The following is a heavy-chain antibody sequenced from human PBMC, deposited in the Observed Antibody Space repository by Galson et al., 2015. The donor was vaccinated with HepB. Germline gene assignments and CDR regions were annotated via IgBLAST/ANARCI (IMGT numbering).Heavy chain of an antibody. CDR2: IWGSGSTI. J-gene: IGHJ4*02. D-gene: IGHD5-12*01. Sequence: SLRLSCAGSGFTFSRYSMNWVRQAPGKGLEWVSVIWGSGSTIYYADSVKGRFTISRDNSKNTVYLQMNSLRVEDTAVYYCAKDYSPDSGYDIDDWGQGTLVTVSS. V-gene: IGHV3-23*01. CDR1: GFTFSRYS. CDR3: AKDYSPDSGYDIDD.